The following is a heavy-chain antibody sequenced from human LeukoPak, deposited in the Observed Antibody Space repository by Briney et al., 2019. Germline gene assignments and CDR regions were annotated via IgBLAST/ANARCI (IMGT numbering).Heavy chain of an antibody. J-gene: IGHJ5*02. CDR2: INHNGST. CDR1: GGSFSGYY. CDR3: ARVRGIAAAGRRCWFDP. D-gene: IGHD6-13*01. Sequence: PSETLSLTCAVYGGSFSGYYWSWIRQPPGKGLEWIGEINHNGSTNYNPSLKSRVTISVDTSKNQFSLKLSSVTAADTAVYYCARVRGIAAAGRRCWFDPWGQGTLVTVSS. V-gene: IGHV4-34*01.